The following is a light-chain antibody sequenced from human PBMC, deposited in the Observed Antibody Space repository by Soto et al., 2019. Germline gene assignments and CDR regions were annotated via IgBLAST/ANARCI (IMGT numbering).Light chain of an antibody. CDR3: QHYCFSPPFT. V-gene: IGKV3-20*01. J-gene: IGKJ2*01. CDR2: AAS. CDR1: QSVSSSY. Sequence: VLAQSPGTLSLSPGERATLSCRASQSVSSSYLAWYQQKPGQAPRLLIYAASSRATGIPDRFSGSGSGTDFTLTISRLEPEDFAVYYCQHYCFSPPFTFGQGTRVEIK.